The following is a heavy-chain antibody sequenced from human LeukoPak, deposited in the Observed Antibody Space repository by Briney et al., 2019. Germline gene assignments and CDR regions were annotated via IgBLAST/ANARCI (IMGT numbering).Heavy chain of an antibody. CDR1: GFPFSSYD. J-gene: IGHJ4*02. CDR3: AHRTGFDY. Sequence: GGSLRLSCAASGFPFSSYDMSWVRQAPGKGLEWVSTISGNSGSTYYADSVKGRFTISRDNSKNTLFPQMNSLRADDTAVYYCAHRTGFDYWGQGTLVTVSS. CDR2: ISGNSGST. V-gene: IGHV3-23*01. D-gene: IGHD3/OR15-3a*01.